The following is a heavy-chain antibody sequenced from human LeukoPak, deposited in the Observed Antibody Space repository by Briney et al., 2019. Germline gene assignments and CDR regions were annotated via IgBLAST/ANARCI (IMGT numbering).Heavy chain of an antibody. D-gene: IGHD3-3*01. CDR2: IYTSGST. V-gene: IGHV4-61*02. J-gene: IGHJ3*02. CDR3: ARRIFGVVIILSSMGAFDI. Sequence: PSETLSLTCTVSGGSISSGSYYWSWIRQPAGKGLEWIGRIYTSGSTNYNPSLKSRVTTSVDTSKNQFSLKLSSVTAADTAVYYCARRIFGVVIILSSMGAFDIWGQGTMVTVSS. CDR1: GGSISSGSYY.